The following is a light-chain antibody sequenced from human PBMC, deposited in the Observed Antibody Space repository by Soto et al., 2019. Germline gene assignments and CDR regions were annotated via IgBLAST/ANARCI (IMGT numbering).Light chain of an antibody. CDR3: RQYGSSPYT. CDR1: QSVRNSY. J-gene: IGKJ2*01. CDR2: GAS. Sequence: EILLTQSPATLSLSPGERATLSCRASQSVRNSYLAWYQQKPGQAPRLLIYGASGRATRIPYRFSGSGSETDFTLTISRLEPEDFGVYYCRQYGSSPYTFGQGTKLEI. V-gene: IGKV3-20*01.